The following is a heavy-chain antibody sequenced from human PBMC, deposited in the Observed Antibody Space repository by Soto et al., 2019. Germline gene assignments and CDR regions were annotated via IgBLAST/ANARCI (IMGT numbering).Heavy chain of an antibody. Sequence: SVKVSCKASGGTFSSYAISWVRQAPGQGLEWMGGIIPIFGTANYAQKFQGRVTITADESTSTAYMELSSLRSEDTAVYYCATQSYYVWGSYRPYYFDYWGRGTLVTVSS. CDR2: IIPIFGTA. CDR3: ATQSYYVWGSYRPYYFDY. CDR1: GGTFSSYA. D-gene: IGHD3-16*02. V-gene: IGHV1-69*13. J-gene: IGHJ4*02.